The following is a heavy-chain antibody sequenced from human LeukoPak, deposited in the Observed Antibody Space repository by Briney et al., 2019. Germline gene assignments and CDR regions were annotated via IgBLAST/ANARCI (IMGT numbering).Heavy chain of an antibody. CDR2: VYYDGSA. V-gene: IGHV4-39*01. CDR1: GDSIRSSIYY. J-gene: IGHJ4*02. D-gene: IGHD3-22*01. CDR3: ARALYYSDSSGHYYSRFDY. Sequence: SETLSLTCGVSGDSIRSSIYYWGWIRQPPGKGLEWIGSVYYDGSAYYNPSLKSRVTISVDTSKNQLSLKLSSVTAADTAVYYCARALYYSDSSGHYYSRFDYWGQGTLVTVSS.